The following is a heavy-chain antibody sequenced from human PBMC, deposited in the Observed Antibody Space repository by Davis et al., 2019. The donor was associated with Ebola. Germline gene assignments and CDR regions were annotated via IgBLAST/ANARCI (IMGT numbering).Heavy chain of an antibody. CDR3: AKDLPALGGDYYYGMDV. Sequence: PGGSLRLSCAASGFTFSSYAMSWVRQAPGKGLEWVSAISGSGGSTYYADSVKGRFTISRDNSKNTLYLQMNSLRAEDTAVYYCAKDLPALGGDYYYGMDVWGQGTTVTVSS. V-gene: IGHV3-23*01. CDR1: GFTFSSYA. D-gene: IGHD2-2*01. J-gene: IGHJ6*02. CDR2: ISGSGGST.